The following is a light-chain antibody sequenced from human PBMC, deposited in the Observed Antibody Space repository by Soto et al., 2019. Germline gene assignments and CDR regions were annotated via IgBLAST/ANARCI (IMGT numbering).Light chain of an antibody. CDR3: QQYNDWPLT. V-gene: IGKV3-15*01. CDR2: GAS. J-gene: IGKJ1*01. CDR1: QSVGSH. Sequence: EIEMTQSPATLSVSPGERATLSCRASQSVGSHLAWYRQKPGQAPRLLIYGASTRATGIPASFSGSGSGTEFTLTISSLQSEDFAVYYCQQYNDWPLTFGPGTKVEIK.